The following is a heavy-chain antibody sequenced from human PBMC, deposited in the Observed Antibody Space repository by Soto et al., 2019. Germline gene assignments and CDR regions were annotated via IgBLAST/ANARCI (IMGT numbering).Heavy chain of an antibody. D-gene: IGHD2-15*01. J-gene: IGHJ4*02. Sequence: QVQLQESGPGLVKPSETLSLTCTVSGGSISSYYWSWIRQPPGKGLEWIGYIYYSGSTNYNPSLKSRGTILVDTSKNQFSLKLSSVTGADTAVDYCARGEERVAMHSGYWGQGTLVTVSS. CDR3: ARGEERVAMHSGY. CDR1: GGSISSYY. CDR2: IYYSGST. V-gene: IGHV4-59*01.